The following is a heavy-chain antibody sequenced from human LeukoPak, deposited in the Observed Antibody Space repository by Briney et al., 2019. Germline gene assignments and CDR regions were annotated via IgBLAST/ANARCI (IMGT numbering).Heavy chain of an antibody. Sequence: ASVKVSCKASGYTFTSYSMHWVRQAPGQGLEWMGIINPNGGSTTYAQKFQGRVTMTRDTSTSTVYMELSILRSEDTAVYYCAREGTFSSPRNWFDPWGQGTLVTVSS. V-gene: IGHV1-46*01. D-gene: IGHD6-13*01. J-gene: IGHJ5*02. CDR3: AREGTFSSPRNWFDP. CDR2: INPNGGST. CDR1: GYTFTSYS.